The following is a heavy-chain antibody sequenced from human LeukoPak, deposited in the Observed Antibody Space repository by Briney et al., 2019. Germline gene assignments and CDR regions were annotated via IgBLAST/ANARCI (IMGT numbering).Heavy chain of an antibody. CDR1: GFTFSSYG. D-gene: IGHD2-2*01. Sequence: PGRSLRLSCAASGFTFSSYGMHWVRQAPGKGLEWVAVISYDGSNKYYADSVKGRFTISRDNSKNTLYLQMNSLRAEDTAAYYCASFEGYCSSTSCPPSNWGQGTLVTVSS. J-gene: IGHJ4*02. CDR2: ISYDGSNK. CDR3: ASFEGYCSSTSCPPSN. V-gene: IGHV3-30*03.